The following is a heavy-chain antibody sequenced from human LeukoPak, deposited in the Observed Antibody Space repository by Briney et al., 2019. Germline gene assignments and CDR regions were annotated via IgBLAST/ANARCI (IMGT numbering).Heavy chain of an antibody. Sequence: GGSLRLSCAASGFTFSSYAMSWVRQAPGKGLEWVSAISGSGGSTYYADSVKGRFTISRDNSKNTLYLQMSSLRAEDTAVYYCAKDIKKIVGATIVFDYWGQGTLVTVSS. CDR2: ISGSGGST. V-gene: IGHV3-23*01. J-gene: IGHJ4*02. CDR3: AKDIKKIVGATIVFDY. D-gene: IGHD1-26*01. CDR1: GFTFSSYA.